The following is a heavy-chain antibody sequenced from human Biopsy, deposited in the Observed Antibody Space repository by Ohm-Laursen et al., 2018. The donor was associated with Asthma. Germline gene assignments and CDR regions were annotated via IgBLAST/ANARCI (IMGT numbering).Heavy chain of an antibody. J-gene: IGHJ4*02. V-gene: IGHV4-31*03. CDR2: IYYSGSI. CDR1: GGSISSGGYY. D-gene: IGHD5-24*01. CDR3: ARGPPVDRED. Sequence: TLSLTCIVSGGSISSGGYYWSWIRQHPGKGLEWIGYIYYSGSIYYNPSLKSRVTISVDTSKNQFSLKLSSVTAADTAVYYCARGPPVDREDWGQGTLVTVSS.